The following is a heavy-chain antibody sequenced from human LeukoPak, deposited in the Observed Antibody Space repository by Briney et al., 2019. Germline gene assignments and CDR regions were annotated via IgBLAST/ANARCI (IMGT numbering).Heavy chain of an antibody. CDR3: ARQRCYCTNGVCYTQYVDY. D-gene: IGHD2-8*01. V-gene: IGHV1-69*01. CDR2: IIPIFGTA. CDR1: GGTFSSYA. J-gene: IGHJ4*02. Sequence: SVKVSCKASGGTFSSYAISWVRQAPGQGLEWMGGIIPIFGTANYAQKLQGRVTITADESTSTAYMELSSLRSEDTAVYYCARQRCYCTNGVCYTQYVDYWGQGTLVTVSS.